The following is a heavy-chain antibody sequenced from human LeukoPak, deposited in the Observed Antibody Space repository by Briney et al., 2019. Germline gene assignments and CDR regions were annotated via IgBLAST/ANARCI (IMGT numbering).Heavy chain of an antibody. V-gene: IGHV1-69*05. CDR2: IIPIFGTA. CDR1: GGTFSSYA. CDR3: AREDSSSWYSGFFDC. D-gene: IGHD6-13*01. J-gene: IGHJ4*02. Sequence: GSSVKVSCKASGGTFSSYAISWVRQAPGQGLEWMGGIIPIFGTANYAQKFQGRVTITTDESTSTAYMELSSLRSEDTAVYYCAREDSSSWYSGFFDCWGQGTLVTVSS.